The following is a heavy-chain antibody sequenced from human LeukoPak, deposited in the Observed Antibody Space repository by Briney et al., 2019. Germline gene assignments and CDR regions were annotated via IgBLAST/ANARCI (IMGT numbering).Heavy chain of an antibody. D-gene: IGHD6-19*01. V-gene: IGHV3-72*01. J-gene: IGHJ1*01. CDR2: TRKKVNSYTT. Sequence: GGSLRLSCAASGFTFSDHYMDWVRQAPGKGLEWVGRTRKKVNSYTTEYAASVKGRFTISRDDSKNSLYLQMNSLKTEDTAVYYCARDLFFSDAGYSSGWRAEYFHHWGQGTLVTVPS. CDR3: ARDLFFSDAGYSSGWRAEYFHH. CDR1: GFTFSDHY.